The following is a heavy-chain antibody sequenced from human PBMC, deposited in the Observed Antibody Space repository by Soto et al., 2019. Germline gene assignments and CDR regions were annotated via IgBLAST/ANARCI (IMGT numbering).Heavy chain of an antibody. D-gene: IGHD2-21*02. CDR1: GGSISSDY. V-gene: IGHV4-59*01. CDR3: ARPKQPYFGRDSYYVLGYWYFDL. Sequence: SETLSLTCTVSGGSISSDYWSWIRQPPGKGLEWIGYVYYSGSTKYNSSLKSRVSISIDTSKNQFSLKLTSVTAADTAMYYCARPKQPYFGRDSYYVLGYWYFDLWGRGTLVTVSS. CDR2: VYYSGST. J-gene: IGHJ2*01.